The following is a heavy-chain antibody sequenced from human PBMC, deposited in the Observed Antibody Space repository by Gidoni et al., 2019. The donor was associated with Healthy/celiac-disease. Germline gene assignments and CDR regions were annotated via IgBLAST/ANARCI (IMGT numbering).Heavy chain of an antibody. CDR3: AKDGVEMATILDY. CDR1: GFTFSSYG. Sequence: QVQLVESGGGVVQPGRSLRLPCAASGFTFSSYGMHWVRQAPGKGLEWVAVISYDGSNKYYADSVKGRFTISRDNSKNTLYLQMNSLRAEDTAVYYCAKDGVEMATILDYWGQGTLVTVSS. V-gene: IGHV3-30*18. J-gene: IGHJ4*02. D-gene: IGHD5-12*01. CDR2: ISYDGSNK.